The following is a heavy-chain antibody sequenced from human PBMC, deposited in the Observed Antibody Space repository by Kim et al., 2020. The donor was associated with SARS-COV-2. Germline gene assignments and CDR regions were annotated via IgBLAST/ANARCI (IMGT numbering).Heavy chain of an antibody. J-gene: IGHJ5*02. Sequence: GGSLRLSCAASGFTFSSYWMSWVRQAPGKGLEWVANIKQDGSEKYYVDSVKGRFTISRDNAKNSLYLQMNSLRAEDTAVYYCARDWSTLTYYDFWSGYYTGWFDPWGQGTLVTVSS. CDR1: GFTFSSYW. CDR3: ARDWSTLTYYDFWSGYYTGWFDP. D-gene: IGHD3-3*01. CDR2: IKQDGSEK. V-gene: IGHV3-7*01.